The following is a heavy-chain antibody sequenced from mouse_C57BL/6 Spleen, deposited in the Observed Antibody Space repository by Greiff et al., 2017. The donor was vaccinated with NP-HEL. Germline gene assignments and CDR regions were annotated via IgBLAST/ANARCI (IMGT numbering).Heavy chain of an antibody. CDR2: ISSGGDYI. Sequence: DVHLVESGEGLVKPGGSLKLSCAASGFTFSSYAMSWVRQTPEKRLEWVAYISSGGDYIYYVDTVKGRFTISRDNARNTLYLQMSSLKSEDTAMYYCTRADSDSNYNYFDYWGQGTTLTVSS. CDR1: GFTFSSYA. D-gene: IGHD2-5*01. CDR3: TRADSDSNYNYFDY. J-gene: IGHJ2*01. V-gene: IGHV5-9-1*02.